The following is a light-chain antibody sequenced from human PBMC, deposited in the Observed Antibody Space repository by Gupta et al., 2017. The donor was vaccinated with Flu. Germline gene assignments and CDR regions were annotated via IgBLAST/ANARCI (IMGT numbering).Light chain of an antibody. Sequence: PSSVSASVGDTVTITWRASQGISAWLAWYQQKPGKAPKLLMSAASSVESGVPTRFSGSGSGTDFTLTISRLQPEDFATYYCQRTDNFPWTFGQGTKVEIK. CDR1: QGISAW. J-gene: IGKJ1*01. V-gene: IGKV1-12*01. CDR2: AAS. CDR3: QRTDNFPWT.